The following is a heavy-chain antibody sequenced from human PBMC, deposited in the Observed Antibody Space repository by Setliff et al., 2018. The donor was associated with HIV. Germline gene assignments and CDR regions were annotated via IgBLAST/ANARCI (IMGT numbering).Heavy chain of an antibody. D-gene: IGHD1-26*01. V-gene: IGHV4-59*01. J-gene: IGHJ4*02. Sequence: SETLSLTCTVSGGSISRYYWSWIRQSPGKGLEWIGYVYFTGHTNFNPSLKSRVTMSIDTPQNQFSLTLTSVTAADTAVYYCARSPEWGAGGIDYWGQGTLVTVSS. CDR1: GGSISRYY. CDR2: VYFTGHT. CDR3: ARSPEWGAGGIDY.